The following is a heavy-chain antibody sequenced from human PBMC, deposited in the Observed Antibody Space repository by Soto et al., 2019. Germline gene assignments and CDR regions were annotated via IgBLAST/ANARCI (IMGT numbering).Heavy chain of an antibody. CDR2: IYYSGST. CDR1: GGSISIYY. J-gene: IGHJ4*02. V-gene: IGHV4-59*01. Sequence: SDTLSLTCTVSGGSISIYYWSWIRQPPGKGLEWIGYIYYSGSTNYNPSLKSRVTISVDTSKNQFSLKLSSVTAADTAVYYCARGACDYDRRYFDYWGQGTLVTVSS. D-gene: IGHD4-17*01. CDR3: ARGACDYDRRYFDY.